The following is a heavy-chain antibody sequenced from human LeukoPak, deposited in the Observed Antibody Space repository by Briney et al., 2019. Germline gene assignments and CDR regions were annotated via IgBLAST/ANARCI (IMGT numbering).Heavy chain of an antibody. V-gene: IGHV3-23*01. CDR2: ISGSGGST. J-gene: IGHJ3*02. CDR3: AKDRRDGYSTHDAFDI. Sequence: GGSLRLSCAASGFTFSSYWMSWVRQAPGKGLEWVSAISGSGGSTYYADSVKGRFTISRDNSKNTLYLQMNSLRAEDTAVYYCAKDRRDGYSTHDAFDIWGQGTMVTVSS. CDR1: GFTFSSYW. D-gene: IGHD5-24*01.